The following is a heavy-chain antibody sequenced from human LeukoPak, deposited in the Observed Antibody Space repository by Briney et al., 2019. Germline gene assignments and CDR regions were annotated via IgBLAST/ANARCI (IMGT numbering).Heavy chain of an antibody. Sequence: SETLSLTCAVYGGSFSGYYWSWIRQPPGKGLEWIGEINHSGSTNYNPSLKSRVTISVDTSKNQFSLKLSSVTAADTAVYYCARDRVARGSYGMDVWGQGTTVTVSS. CDR2: INHSGST. CDR3: ARDRVARGSYGMDV. D-gene: IGHD2-15*01. J-gene: IGHJ6*02. CDR1: GGSFSGYY. V-gene: IGHV4-34*01.